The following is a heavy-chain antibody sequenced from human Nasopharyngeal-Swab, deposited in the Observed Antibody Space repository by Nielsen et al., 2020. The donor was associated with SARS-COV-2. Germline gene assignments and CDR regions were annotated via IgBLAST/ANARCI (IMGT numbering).Heavy chain of an antibody. V-gene: IGHV4-31*03. CDR1: GGSISSGGYY. CDR3: ARAGTIFGMVIIHFDY. CDR2: IYYSGST. J-gene: IGHJ4*02. D-gene: IGHD3-3*01. Sequence: LRLSCTVSGGSISSGGYYWSWIRQHPGKGLEWIGYIYYSGSTYYNPSLKSRATISVDTSKNQFSLKLSSVTAADTAVYYCARAGTIFGMVIIHFDYWGQGTLVTVSS.